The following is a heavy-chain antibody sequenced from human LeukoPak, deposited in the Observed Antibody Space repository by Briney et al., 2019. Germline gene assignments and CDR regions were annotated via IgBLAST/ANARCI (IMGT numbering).Heavy chain of an antibody. CDR3: ARTWGDYQRWFDP. CDR2: IYSGGST. CDR1: GFTVSSNY. Sequence: PGGSLTLSCAASGFTVSSNYMSWLRQAPGKGVAGVSVIYSGGSTYHADSVRGRFTISRHNSKNTLYLQMHSLRAEDTAVYYCARTWGDYQRWFDPWGQGTLVTVSS. J-gene: IGHJ5*02. V-gene: IGHV3-53*01. D-gene: IGHD4-17*01.